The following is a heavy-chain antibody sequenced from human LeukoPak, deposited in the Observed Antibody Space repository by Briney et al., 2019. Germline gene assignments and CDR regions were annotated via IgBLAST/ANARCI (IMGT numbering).Heavy chain of an antibody. J-gene: IGHJ4*02. CDR3: ARGSALAQAVMFDY. CDR1: GYSISSGYY. V-gene: IGHV4-38-2*02. CDR2: IDHSGST. D-gene: IGHD6-19*01. Sequence: SETLSLTCSVSGYSISSGYYWGWIRPPPGKGLEWIGSIDHSGSTYYNPSLKSRVTISVVTSKNQFSLKLRSVTAADTAVYYCARGSALAQAVMFDYWGQGTLVTVSS.